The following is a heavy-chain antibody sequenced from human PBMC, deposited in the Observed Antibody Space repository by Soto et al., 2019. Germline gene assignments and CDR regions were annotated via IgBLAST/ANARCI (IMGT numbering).Heavy chain of an antibody. V-gene: IGHV3-64*01. CDR2: ISSNGGST. CDR1: GFTFSSYA. CDR3: ARSPGGGYDDYFDY. J-gene: IGHJ4*02. D-gene: IGHD5-12*01. Sequence: PGGSLRLSCAASGFTFSSYAMHWVRQAPGKGLEYVSAISSNGGSTYYANSVKGRFTISRDNSKNTLYLQMGSLRAEDMAVYYCARSPGGGYDDYFDYWGQGTLVTVSS.